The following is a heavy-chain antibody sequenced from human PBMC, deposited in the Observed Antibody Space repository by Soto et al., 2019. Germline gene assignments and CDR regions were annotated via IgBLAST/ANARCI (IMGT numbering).Heavy chain of an antibody. D-gene: IGHD4-17*01. CDR1: GYSFTSYW. CDR3: ARPGDLTTVTTKGLDV. Sequence: GESLKISCKGSGYSFTSYWIGWVRQMPGKGLEWMGIIYPGDSDTRYSPSFQGQVTISADKSISTAYLQWSSLKASDTAMYYCARPGDLTTVTTKGLDVWGKGTTVTVSS. J-gene: IGHJ6*04. V-gene: IGHV5-51*01. CDR2: IYPGDSDT.